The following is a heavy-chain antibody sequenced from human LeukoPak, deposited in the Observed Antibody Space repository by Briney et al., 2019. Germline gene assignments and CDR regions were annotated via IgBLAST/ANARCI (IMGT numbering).Heavy chain of an antibody. CDR1: GYSFTSYW. V-gene: IGHV5-51*01. Sequence: GESLKISCQGSGYSFTSYWIGWVRQMPGKGLEWMGIIYPGDSDSRQSPSLRGQVTISADKSINTAYLQWNSLKASDTAMYYCARRTAPYSSWEESGTTGRNYFDYWGQGTLVTVSS. D-gene: IGHD6-6*01. CDR3: ARRTAPYSSWEESGTTGRNYFDY. CDR2: IYPGDSDS. J-gene: IGHJ4*02.